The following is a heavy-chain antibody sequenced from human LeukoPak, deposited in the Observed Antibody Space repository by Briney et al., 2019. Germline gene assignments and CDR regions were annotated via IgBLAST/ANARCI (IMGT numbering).Heavy chain of an antibody. CDR1: GGSISSYY. J-gene: IGHJ2*01. Sequence: PSETLSLTCTVSGGSISSYYWSWIRQPPGKGLEWIGYIYYSGSTNYNPSLKSRVTISVDTSKNQFSLKLSSVTAADTAVYYCAREEVAAAVTDWYFDLWGRGTLVTVSS. CDR2: IYYSGST. D-gene: IGHD6-13*01. CDR3: AREEVAAAVTDWYFDL. V-gene: IGHV4-59*12.